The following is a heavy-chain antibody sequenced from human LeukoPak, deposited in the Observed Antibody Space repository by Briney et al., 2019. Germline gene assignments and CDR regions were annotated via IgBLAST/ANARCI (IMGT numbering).Heavy chain of an antibody. J-gene: IGHJ4*02. D-gene: IGHD2-15*01. CDR2: ISSSSYI. Sequence: PGGSLRLSCAASGFTFSSYSMNWVRQAPGKGLEWVSSISSSSYIYYADSVKGRFTISRDNAKNSLYLQMNSLRAEDTAVYYCARDKGFWGYCSGGSCLVWGQGTLVTVSS. CDR3: ARDKGFWGYCSGGSCLV. V-gene: IGHV3-21*01. CDR1: GFTFSSYS.